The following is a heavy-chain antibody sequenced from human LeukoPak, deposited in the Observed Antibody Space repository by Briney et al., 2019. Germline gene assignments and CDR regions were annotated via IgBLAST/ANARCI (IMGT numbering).Heavy chain of an antibody. CDR3: ARDDSSSWGPDPFRAFDI. D-gene: IGHD6-13*01. V-gene: IGHV4-39*07. Sequence: PSETLSLTCTVSGGSISSSNYYWGWIRQSPGKGLEWIGSIYYIESTNYNPSLKSRVTISLDTSKDQFSLKLSFVTAADTAVYYCARDDSSSWGPDPFRAFDIWGQGTMVTVSS. CDR2: IYYIEST. J-gene: IGHJ3*02. CDR1: GGSISSSNYY.